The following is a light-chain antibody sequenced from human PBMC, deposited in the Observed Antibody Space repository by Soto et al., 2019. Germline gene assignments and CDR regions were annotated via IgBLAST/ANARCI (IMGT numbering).Light chain of an antibody. V-gene: IGKV1-5*03. CDR2: KAS. Sequence: DIQMTQSPSTLSASVGDRVIITCRASQSTSVWLAWYQQKAGKAPNLLIYKASRLESGVPSRFSGSGSETEFTLTISGLQPGDSATYYCQQYNSYSPTFGQGTKVEVK. CDR1: QSTSVW. CDR3: QQYNSYSPT. J-gene: IGKJ1*01.